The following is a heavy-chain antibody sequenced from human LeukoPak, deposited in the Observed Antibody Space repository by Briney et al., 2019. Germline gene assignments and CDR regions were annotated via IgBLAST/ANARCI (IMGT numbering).Heavy chain of an antibody. Sequence: GESLKISCKASGYNLVSYWIAWVRQMPGRGLEWMGVIYPGDSESRYSSSFQGQVTISVDKSINSAYLQWSSLKASDTAMYYCARHSDCGGDCPFDYWGLGTLVTVSS. CDR2: IYPGDSES. V-gene: IGHV5-51*01. D-gene: IGHD2-21*02. CDR1: GYNLVSYW. J-gene: IGHJ4*02. CDR3: ARHSDCGGDCPFDY.